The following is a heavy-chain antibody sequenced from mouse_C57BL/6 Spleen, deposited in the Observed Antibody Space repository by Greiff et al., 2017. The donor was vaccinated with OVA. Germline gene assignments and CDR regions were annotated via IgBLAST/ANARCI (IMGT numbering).Heavy chain of an antibody. Sequence: QVQLKESGPGLVQPSQSLSITCTVSGFSLTSYGVHWVRQSPGKGLEWLGVIWSGGSTDYNAAFISRLSISKDNSKSQVFFKMNSLQADDTAIYYCAREEGTNFAYWGQGTLVTVSA. D-gene: IGHD1-3*01. J-gene: IGHJ3*01. V-gene: IGHV2-2*01. CDR3: AREEGTNFAY. CDR1: GFSLTSYG. CDR2: IWSGGST.